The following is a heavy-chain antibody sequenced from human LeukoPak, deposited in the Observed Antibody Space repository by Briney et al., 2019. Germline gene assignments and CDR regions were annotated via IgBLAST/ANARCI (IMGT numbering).Heavy chain of an antibody. J-gene: IGHJ6*02. D-gene: IGHD4/OR15-4a*01. CDR3: ARHLTTSYYYYGMDV. Sequence: ASVKVSCKASGYTFTGYYMHWVRQATGQGLEWMGWMNPNSGNTGYAQKFQGRVTMTRNTSISTAYMELSSLRSEDTAVYYCARHLTTSYYYYGMDVWGQGTTVTVSS. V-gene: IGHV1-8*02. CDR2: MNPNSGNT. CDR1: GYTFTGYY.